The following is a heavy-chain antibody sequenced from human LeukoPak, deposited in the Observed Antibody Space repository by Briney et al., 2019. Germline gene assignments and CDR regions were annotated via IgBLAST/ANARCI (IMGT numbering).Heavy chain of an antibody. V-gene: IGHV4-34*01. CDR3: ARKTTVTTSLGRYYYYYMDV. D-gene: IGHD4-17*01. CDR1: GGSFSGYY. Sequence: SETLSLTCAVYGGSFSGYYWSWIRQPPGKGLEWIGEINHSGSTNYNPSLKSRVTISVDTSKNQFSLKLSSVTAADTAVYYCARKTTVTTSLGRYYYYYMDVWGKGTTVTVSS. J-gene: IGHJ6*03. CDR2: INHSGST.